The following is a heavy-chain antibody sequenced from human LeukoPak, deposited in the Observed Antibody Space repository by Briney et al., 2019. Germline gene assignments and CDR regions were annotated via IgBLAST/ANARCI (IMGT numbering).Heavy chain of an antibody. CDR2: ISSDSSFT. Sequence: PGGSLRLSCAASGFTFSDHYMSWIRQAPGKGLEWVSYISSDSSFTKYADSVKGRFTISRDNAKNSLFLQMNGLRAEDTAVYYCARDRSVSSGYPLVDYWGQGTLVTVSS. J-gene: IGHJ4*02. CDR1: GFTFSDHY. CDR3: ARDRSVSSGYPLVDY. D-gene: IGHD3-22*01. V-gene: IGHV3-11*05.